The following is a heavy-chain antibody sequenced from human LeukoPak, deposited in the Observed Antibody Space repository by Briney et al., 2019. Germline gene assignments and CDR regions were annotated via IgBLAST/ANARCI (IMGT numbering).Heavy chain of an antibody. V-gene: IGHV4-59*01. CDR2: IYYSGST. CDR1: GGSISTYY. CDR3: ARAGCSSTCCYPPRYGMDV. J-gene: IGHJ6*02. D-gene: IGHD2-2*01. Sequence: SETLSLTCTVSGGSISTYYWSWIRQPPGKGLEWIGYIYYSGSTNYNPSLKNRVTISVDTSKNQFSLKLSSVTAADTAVYYCARAGCSSTCCYPPRYGMDVWGQGTLVTVSS.